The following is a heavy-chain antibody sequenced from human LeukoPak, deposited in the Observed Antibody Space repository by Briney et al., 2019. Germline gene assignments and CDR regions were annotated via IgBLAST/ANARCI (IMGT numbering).Heavy chain of an antibody. CDR3: ARDLTYYYDSSGPLVEADAFDI. D-gene: IGHD3-22*01. Sequence: PGGSLRLSCAASGFTFSDYYMSWIRQAPGKGLEWVSYISSSGSTIYYADSVKGRFTISRDNAKNSLYLQMNSLRAEDTAVYYCARDLTYYYDSSGPLVEADAFDIWGQGTMVTVSS. V-gene: IGHV3-11*04. CDR2: ISSSGSTI. CDR1: GFTFSDYY. J-gene: IGHJ3*02.